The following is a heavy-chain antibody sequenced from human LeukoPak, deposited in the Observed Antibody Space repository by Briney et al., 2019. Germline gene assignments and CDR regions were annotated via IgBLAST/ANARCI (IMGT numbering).Heavy chain of an antibody. D-gene: IGHD6-13*01. V-gene: IGHV1-8*01. J-gene: IGHJ6*02. CDR2: MNPNSGNT. Sequence: ASVKVSCKASGYTFTSYDINWVRQATGQGLEWMGWMNPNSGNTGYAQKFQGRVTMTRNTSISTAYMELSSLRSEDTAVYYCARAPYSSSWYSLFRLPPGTLYYYYCGMDVLGQGTTVTVSS. CDR3: ARAPYSSSWYSLFRLPPGTLYYYYCGMDV. CDR1: GYTFTSYD.